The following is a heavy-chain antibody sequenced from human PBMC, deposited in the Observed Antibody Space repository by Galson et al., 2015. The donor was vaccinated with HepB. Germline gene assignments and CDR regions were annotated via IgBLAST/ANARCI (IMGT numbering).Heavy chain of an antibody. D-gene: IGHD5/OR15-5a*01. V-gene: IGHV3-7*01. CDR2: IKEDGSEI. CDR3: AKGVYHFDY. Sequence: SLRLSCAASGFTFSSYWMSWVRQAPGKGLEWVANIKEDGSEIYYVDSVKGRFSLSRDNAKNSLYLQMNSLRADDTAVYYCAKGVYHFDYWGQGTLVTVSS. J-gene: IGHJ4*02. CDR1: GFTFSSYW.